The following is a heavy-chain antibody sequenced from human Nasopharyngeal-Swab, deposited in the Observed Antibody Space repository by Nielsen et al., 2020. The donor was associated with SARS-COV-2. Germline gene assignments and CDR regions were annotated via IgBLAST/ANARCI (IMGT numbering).Heavy chain of an antibody. J-gene: IGHJ4*02. Sequence: GESLKISCKGFGYTFTNSWIGWVRQMPGKGLDWMGIIYPGDSDTRYSPSFQGQVIISADKSVNTTYLQWSSLKASDSAIYYCATTYCSAYTCYSFDNWGRGTLVTVSS. CDR1: GYTFTNSW. CDR2: IYPGDSDT. CDR3: ATTYCSAYTCYSFDN. D-gene: IGHD2-15*01. V-gene: IGHV5-51*01.